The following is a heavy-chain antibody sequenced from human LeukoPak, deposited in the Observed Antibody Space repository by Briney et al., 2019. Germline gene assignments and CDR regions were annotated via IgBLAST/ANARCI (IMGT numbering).Heavy chain of an antibody. D-gene: IGHD3-22*01. V-gene: IGHV3-23*01. Sequence: GGSLRLSCAASGFTFSSYAMSWVRQAPGKGLEWVSAISGSGGSTYYADSVKGRYTISRDNSKNTLYLQMNSLRAEDTAVCYCAKFPGGVVIPHFDYWGQGTLVTVSS. CDR1: GFTFSSYA. J-gene: IGHJ4*02. CDR2: ISGSGGST. CDR3: AKFPGGVVIPHFDY.